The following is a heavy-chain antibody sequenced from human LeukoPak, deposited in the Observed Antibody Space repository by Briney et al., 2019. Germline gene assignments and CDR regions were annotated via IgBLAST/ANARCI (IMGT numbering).Heavy chain of an antibody. CDR1: GYTLTELS. J-gene: IGHJ4*02. D-gene: IGHD6-13*01. Sequence: GASVKVSCKVSGYTLTELSMHWVRQAPGKGLEWMGGFDPEDGETIYAQKFQGRVTMTEDTSTDTAYMELSSLRSEDTAVYYCAGDQPKDYSSSWPLDYWGQGTLVTVSS. CDR3: AGDQPKDYSSSWPLDY. V-gene: IGHV1-24*01. CDR2: FDPEDGET.